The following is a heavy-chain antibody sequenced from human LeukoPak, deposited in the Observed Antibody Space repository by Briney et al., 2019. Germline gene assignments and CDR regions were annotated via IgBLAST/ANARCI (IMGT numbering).Heavy chain of an antibody. Sequence: SETLSLTCTVSGGSISSYYWSWIRQPPGKGLEWIGDIYYSGYTNYNPSLKSRVTISVDTSKNLFSLKLRSVTAADTAVYYCARVTGYMIEDYFDYWGQGTLVTVSS. V-gene: IGHV4-59*01. CDR3: ARVTGYMIEDYFDY. D-gene: IGHD3-22*01. CDR1: GGSISSYY. CDR2: IYYSGYT. J-gene: IGHJ4*02.